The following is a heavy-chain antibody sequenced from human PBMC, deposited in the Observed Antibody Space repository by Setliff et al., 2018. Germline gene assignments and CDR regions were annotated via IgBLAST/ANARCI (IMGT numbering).Heavy chain of an antibody. D-gene: IGHD1-1*01. J-gene: IGHJ6*03. CDR1: GASISTTYYY. CDR3: ARVVPTARRGRLYYYYMDV. V-gene: IGHV4-39*07. CDR2: IYYSGST. Sequence: SETLSLTCSVSGASISTTYYYWGWIRQPPGKGLEWIGSIYYSGSTYYNPSLKSRVTISINTSKKQFSLMMNSVTAADTGVYFCARVVPTARRGRLYYYYMDVWDKGATVTVSS.